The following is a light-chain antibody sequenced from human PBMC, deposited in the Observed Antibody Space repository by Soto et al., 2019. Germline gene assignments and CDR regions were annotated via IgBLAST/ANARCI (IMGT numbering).Light chain of an antibody. CDR2: GAS. CDR3: QQYDGSPIT. V-gene: IGKV3-20*01. Sequence: EIVLTQSPGTLSLSPGEGATLSCRASQSVNSGYLVWYQQKPGQAPRLLIFGASGRATGIPDRFSGSGSGTDFTLTISRLETEDFAVYYCQQYDGSPITVGKGTRREIK. J-gene: IGKJ5*01. CDR1: QSVNSGY.